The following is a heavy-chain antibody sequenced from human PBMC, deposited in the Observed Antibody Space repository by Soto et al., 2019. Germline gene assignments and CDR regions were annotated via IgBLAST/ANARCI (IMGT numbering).Heavy chain of an antibody. J-gene: IGHJ4*02. CDR1: GFTFSSYD. Sequence: EVQLAESGGGMVQPGGSLRLSCVASGFTFSSYDMHWVRQAPGKGLEYVSSISSNGGTTYYGNSVKGRFTISRDNSKSTLYLQMGSLRAADMAVYYCVRRVSGNYDYWGQGTLVTVS. CDR2: ISSNGGTT. CDR3: VRRVSGNYDY. V-gene: IGHV3-64*01. D-gene: IGHD1-7*01.